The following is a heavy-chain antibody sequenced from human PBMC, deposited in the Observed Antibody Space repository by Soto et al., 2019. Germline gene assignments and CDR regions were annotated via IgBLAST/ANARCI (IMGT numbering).Heavy chain of an antibody. CDR1: GYTFTGYY. CDR3: AIISSWHSYFDY. CDR2: INPNSGGT. Sequence: ASVKVFCKASGYTFTGYYMHWVRQAPGQGLEWMGWINPNSGGTNYAQKFQGRVTMTRDTSISTAYMELSRLRSDDTAVYYCAIISSWHSYFDYWGQGTLVTVSS. D-gene: IGHD6-13*01. J-gene: IGHJ4*02. V-gene: IGHV1-2*02.